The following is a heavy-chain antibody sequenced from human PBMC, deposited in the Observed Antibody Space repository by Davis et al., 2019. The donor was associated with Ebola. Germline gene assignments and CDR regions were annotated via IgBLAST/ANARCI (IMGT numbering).Heavy chain of an antibody. J-gene: IGHJ6*02. Sequence: ASVKVSCKASGYTFTGYYMHWVRQAPGQGLEWMGWINPNSGGTNYAQKFQGRVTMTRDTSISTAYMELSRLRSDDTAVYYCARGGVRFVSEYYALDVWGQGTTVTVSS. V-gene: IGHV1-2*02. D-gene: IGHD2/OR15-2a*01. CDR2: INPNSGGT. CDR1: GYTFTGYY. CDR3: ARGGVRFVSEYYALDV.